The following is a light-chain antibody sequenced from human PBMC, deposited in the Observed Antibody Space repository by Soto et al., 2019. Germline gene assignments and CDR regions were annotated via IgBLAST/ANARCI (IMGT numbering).Light chain of an antibody. CDR3: QQSDNLPLT. CDR2: HAS. Sequence: DTQMTQSPSSLSASVGDRVTITCQASQGIAKYLHWYQQKPGKAPKLLIYHASNLQTGVPSRFSGSGSGKDFTFTISSLQPEDIATYYCQQSDNLPLTFGGGTKVEI. J-gene: IGKJ4*01. CDR1: QGIAKY. V-gene: IGKV1-33*01.